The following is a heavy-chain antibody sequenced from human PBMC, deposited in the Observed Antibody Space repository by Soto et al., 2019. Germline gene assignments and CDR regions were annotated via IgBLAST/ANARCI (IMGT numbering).Heavy chain of an antibody. J-gene: IGHJ6*03. V-gene: IGHV4-59*08. D-gene: IGHD2-2*01. Sequence: SESLARTGTSSGGSMSSYYWSWIRQPPGKGLEWIGYIYYSGSNDYNPYLKSRVTISVDTSKNQFYLKMSSVTATDTAVYYCAARDARDNYYYYMDVWGKGPTVTV. CDR1: GGSMSSYY. CDR3: AARDARDNYYYYMDV. CDR2: IYYSGSN.